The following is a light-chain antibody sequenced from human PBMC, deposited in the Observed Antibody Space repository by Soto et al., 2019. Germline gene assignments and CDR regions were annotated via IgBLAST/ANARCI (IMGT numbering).Light chain of an antibody. CDR2: DVG. CDR1: SSDVGGYNY. V-gene: IGLV2-14*01. J-gene: IGLJ1*01. Sequence: QSVLTQPASVSGSRGQSITISCTGTSSDVGGYNYVSWYQQHPGKAPKLIIYDVGNRPSGVSNRFSGSKSDNTASLTISGLQAEDEADYYCSSYTTSSTPDVFGTGTKLTVL. CDR3: SSYTTSSTPDV.